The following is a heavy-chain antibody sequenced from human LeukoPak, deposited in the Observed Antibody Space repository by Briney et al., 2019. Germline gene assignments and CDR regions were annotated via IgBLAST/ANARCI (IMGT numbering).Heavy chain of an antibody. J-gene: IGHJ4*02. CDR1: GGTFSSYA. D-gene: IGHD2-2*01. CDR3: TLGYCSSTSCSPFDY. CDR2: IIPILGIA. Sequence: GASVKVSCKASGGTFSSYAISWVRQAPGHGLEWMGRIIPILGIANYAQKFQGRVTITADKSTSTAYMELSSLRSEDTAVYYCTLGYCSSTSCSPFDYWGQGTLVTVSS. V-gene: IGHV1-69*04.